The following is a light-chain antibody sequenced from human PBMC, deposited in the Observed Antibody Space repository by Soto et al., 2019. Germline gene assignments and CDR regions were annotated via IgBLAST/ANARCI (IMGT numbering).Light chain of an antibody. V-gene: IGKV1-5*03. CDR3: QQYSIYPLT. J-gene: IGKJ4*01. CDR2: RAS. Sequence: DIQMTQSPSTLSTSVGDRVTITCRASQSISDWLAWYQQKAGKAPKLLIYRASSLESGVPSRFSGSGSGTEFTLTISSLQPDDFATYYCQQYSIYPLTFGGGTKV. CDR1: QSISDW.